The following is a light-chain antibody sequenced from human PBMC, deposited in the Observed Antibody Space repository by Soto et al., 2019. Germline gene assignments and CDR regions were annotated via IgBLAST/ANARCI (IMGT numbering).Light chain of an antibody. CDR2: DAS. V-gene: IGKV3-15*01. Sequence: EIVMTQSPATLSVSPGERATVSCRASQSVRTTIAWYHQRPGQAPRLLIYDASTWATGVPARFSGGGSGTDFTLTVTSLQSEDSGIYYCQQYTDWPTTFGQGTKVEIK. CDR3: QQYTDWPTT. CDR1: QSVRTT. J-gene: IGKJ1*01.